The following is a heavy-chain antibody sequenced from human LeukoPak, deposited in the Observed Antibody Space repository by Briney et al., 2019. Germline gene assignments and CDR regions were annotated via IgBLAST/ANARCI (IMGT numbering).Heavy chain of an antibody. Sequence: GGSLRLSCAASGFTFSSYWMHWVRQAPGKGLVWVSRINSDGSSTSYADSVKGRFTISRDNAKNTPYLQMNGLRAEDTAVYYCARRCGGDCYNFDYWGQGTLVTVSS. CDR2: INSDGSST. D-gene: IGHD2-21*01. CDR3: ARRCGGDCYNFDY. CDR1: GFTFSSYW. V-gene: IGHV3-74*01. J-gene: IGHJ4*02.